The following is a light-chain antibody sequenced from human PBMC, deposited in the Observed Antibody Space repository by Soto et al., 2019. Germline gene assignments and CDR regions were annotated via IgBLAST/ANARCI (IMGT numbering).Light chain of an antibody. CDR3: QYLNSFPLS. CDR2: LAS. Sequence: DIQLTQSPASLSASVGDRVTITCRASQGISSYLSWYQQKPGKAPKLLIYLASTLKSAVPSRFGGSGCGTDFSHTIRRLQHEDVATYYCQYLNSFPLSFGGGTKVEIK. CDR1: QGISSY. J-gene: IGKJ4*01. V-gene: IGKV1-9*01.